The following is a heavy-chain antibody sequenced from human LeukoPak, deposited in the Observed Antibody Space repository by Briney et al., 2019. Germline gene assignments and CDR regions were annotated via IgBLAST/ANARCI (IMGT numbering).Heavy chain of an antibody. Sequence: PSETLSLTCTVSGGSISSYYWSWIRQPPGKGLEWIGYIYYSGSTNYNPSLKSRVTISVDTSKNQFSLKLSSVTAADTAVYYCAGVGGQLVGGYYYYYMDVWGKGTTVTVSS. J-gene: IGHJ6*03. V-gene: IGHV4-59*01. CDR1: GGSISSYY. CDR2: IYYSGST. CDR3: AGVGGQLVGGYYYYYMDV. D-gene: IGHD6-6*01.